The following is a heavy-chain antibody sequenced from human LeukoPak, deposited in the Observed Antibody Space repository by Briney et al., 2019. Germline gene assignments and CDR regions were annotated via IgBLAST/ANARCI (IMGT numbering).Heavy chain of an antibody. Sequence: PGGSLRLSCVASGFTFNHYAMSGVRQAPGKGLEWVASVSENGDGTMYPDSVKGRFTISRDNSRKTVLLEVNSLRVEDAATYYCARGWTTFHYWGQGALVTVSS. J-gene: IGHJ4*02. CDR1: GFTFNHYA. CDR2: VSENGDGT. V-gene: IGHV3-23*01. CDR3: ARGWTTFHY. D-gene: IGHD1-1*01.